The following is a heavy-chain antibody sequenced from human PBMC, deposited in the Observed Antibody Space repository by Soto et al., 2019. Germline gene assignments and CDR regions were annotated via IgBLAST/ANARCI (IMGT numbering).Heavy chain of an antibody. J-gene: IGHJ4*02. V-gene: IGHV4-30-2*01. CDR3: ARYCASNGGYFDY. CDR2: IYHSGST. CDR1: GGSISSGGYS. Sequence: PSETLSLTCAVSGGSISSGGYSWSWIRQPPGKGLEWIGYIYHSGSTYYNPSLKSRVTISVDRSKNQFSLKLSSVTAADTAVYYCARYCASNGGYFDYWGQGTLVTVSS. D-gene: IGHD1-1*01.